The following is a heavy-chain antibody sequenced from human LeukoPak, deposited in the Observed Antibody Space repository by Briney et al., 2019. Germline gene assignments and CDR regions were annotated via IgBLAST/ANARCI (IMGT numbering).Heavy chain of an antibody. D-gene: IGHD3-10*01. CDR3: ARSLLCFGEGAFDI. Sequence: GASVKVSCKASGYTFTSYDINWVRQATGQGLEWMGWMDPNSGNTGYAQKFQGRVTMTRNTSISTAYMELSSLRSEDTAVYYCARSLLCFGEGAFDIWGQGTMVTVSS. J-gene: IGHJ3*02. V-gene: IGHV1-8*01. CDR1: GYTFTSYD. CDR2: MDPNSGNT.